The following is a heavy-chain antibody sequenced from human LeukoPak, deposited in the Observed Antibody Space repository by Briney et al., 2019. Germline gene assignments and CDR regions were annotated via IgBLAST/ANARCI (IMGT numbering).Heavy chain of an antibody. CDR3: ARVRIWFGESPFDS. Sequence: ASVKVSCKASGFTFTDHFIHWVRQAPGQGLQWLGWINPKTGGTDYAQDFQDRVTMTLDTSITTAYMDLGRLKSDDTALYYCARVRIWFGESPFDSWGQGTLVTVSS. J-gene: IGHJ4*02. V-gene: IGHV1-2*02. CDR1: GFTFTDHF. CDR2: INPKTGGT. D-gene: IGHD3-10*01.